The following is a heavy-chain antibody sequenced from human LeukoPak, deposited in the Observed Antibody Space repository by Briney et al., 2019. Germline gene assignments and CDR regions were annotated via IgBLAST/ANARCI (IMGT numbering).Heavy chain of an antibody. CDR2: INNDGSDT. J-gene: IGHJ4*02. CDR1: GFTFDSYW. D-gene: IGHD6-13*01. CDR3: ARGGTASFDS. V-gene: IGHV3-74*01. Sequence: GGSLRLSCAASGFTFDSYWMHWVRQAPGKGLVWVSRINNDGSDTTYADSVKGRLTVSRDNAKNTLYLQMSSLRAEDTAVYFCARGGTASFDSWGQGTLLTVSS.